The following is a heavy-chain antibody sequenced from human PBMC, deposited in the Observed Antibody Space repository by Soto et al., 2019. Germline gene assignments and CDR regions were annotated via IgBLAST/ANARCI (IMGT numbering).Heavy chain of an antibody. CDR2: VFYSGAT. J-gene: IGHJ5*02. V-gene: IGHV4-30-4*01. CDR1: GGSISSGDFY. CDR3: ARRGGYDYPSNRWLDWFDP. D-gene: IGHD5-12*01. Sequence: QVQLQESGPGLVKPSQTLSLTCTVSGGSISSGDFYWTWIRQPPGKGLEWIGCVFYSGATYYNPSLKSRLTISVDTSKTQFSLMLTSVTAADTAVYYCARRGGYDYPSNRWLDWFDPWGQGTLVSVSS.